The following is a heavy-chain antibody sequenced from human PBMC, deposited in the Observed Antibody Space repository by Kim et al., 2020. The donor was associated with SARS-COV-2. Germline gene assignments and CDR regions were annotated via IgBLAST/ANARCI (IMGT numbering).Heavy chain of an antibody. Sequence: NYGQKFQGRVTMTRETSISTAYMELSSLRSDDTAVYYCARDGYSYGAWFDPWGQGTLVTVSS. D-gene: IGHD5-18*01. V-gene: IGHV1-2*02. J-gene: IGHJ5*02. CDR3: ARDGYSYGAWFDP.